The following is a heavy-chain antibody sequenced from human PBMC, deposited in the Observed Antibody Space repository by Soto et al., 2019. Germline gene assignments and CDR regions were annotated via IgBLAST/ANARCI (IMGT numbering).Heavy chain of an antibody. Sequence: GGSLRLSCAASGFSFSSLAMSCVRQAPGKGLEWLSYISPGSRYPAYADSVKGRFTISRDNAKRSLYLQMMSLTAEDTAIYYCVRGGGGGLFDPWGQGTMVTVSS. CDR3: VRGGGGGLFDP. CDR1: GFSFSSLA. J-gene: IGHJ5*02. V-gene: IGHV3-21*05. CDR2: ISPGSRYP. D-gene: IGHD2-15*01.